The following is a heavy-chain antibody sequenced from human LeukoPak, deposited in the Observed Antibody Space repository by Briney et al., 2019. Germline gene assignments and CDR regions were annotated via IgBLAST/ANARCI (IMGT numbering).Heavy chain of an antibody. Sequence: ASVKVSCKASGYTFTSYDINWVRQATGQGLEWMGWMNPDSGNTGYAQKFQGRVTMTRNTSISTAYMELSSLRSEDTAVYYCARGFVTMVRGVSNWFDPWGQGTLVTVFS. J-gene: IGHJ5*02. CDR2: MNPDSGNT. CDR3: ARGFVTMVRGVSNWFDP. V-gene: IGHV1-8*01. CDR1: GYTFTSYD. D-gene: IGHD3-10*01.